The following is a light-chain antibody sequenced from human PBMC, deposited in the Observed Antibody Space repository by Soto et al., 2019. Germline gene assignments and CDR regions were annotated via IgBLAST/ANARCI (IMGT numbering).Light chain of an antibody. CDR1: QSVSRN. J-gene: IGKJ1*01. CDR3: QQYNNWPPWT. V-gene: IGKV3-15*01. Sequence: EIVMTQSPATLSVSPGERATLSCRASQSVSRNLAWYQQKPGQAPRILIYGASTRATGIPARFSGSGSGTDFTLTLSSLQSEDFAVYYCQQYNNWPPWTFGQGTKVEIK. CDR2: GAS.